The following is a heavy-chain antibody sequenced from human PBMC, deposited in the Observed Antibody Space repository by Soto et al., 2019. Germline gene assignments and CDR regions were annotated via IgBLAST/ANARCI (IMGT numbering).Heavy chain of an antibody. CDR1: GFTFSSYG. CDR2: ISYDGSNK. V-gene: IGHV3-30*18. J-gene: IGHJ6*02. D-gene: IGHD2-21*02. Sequence: QVQLVESGGGVVQPGRSLRLSCAASGFTFSSYGMHWVRQAPGKGLEWVAVISYDGSNKYYADSVKGRFTISRDNSKNPMSLQMNSLRAEDTAVYYCAKDLVTASIYYYYYGTDVWGQGTTVTVSS. CDR3: AKDLVTASIYYYYYGTDV.